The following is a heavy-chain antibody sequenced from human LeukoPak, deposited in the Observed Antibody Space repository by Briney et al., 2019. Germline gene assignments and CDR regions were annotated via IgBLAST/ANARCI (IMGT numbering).Heavy chain of an antibody. Sequence: PGGSLRLSCAASGFTFSSYGMHWVRQAPGKGLEWVAVIWYDGSNKYYADSVKGRFTISRDNSKNTLYLQMNSLRAEDTAVYYCARGYCTNGVCYLDYWGQGTLVTVSS. D-gene: IGHD2-8*01. CDR2: IWYDGSNK. CDR1: GFTFSSYG. CDR3: ARGYCTNGVCYLDY. V-gene: IGHV3-33*01. J-gene: IGHJ4*02.